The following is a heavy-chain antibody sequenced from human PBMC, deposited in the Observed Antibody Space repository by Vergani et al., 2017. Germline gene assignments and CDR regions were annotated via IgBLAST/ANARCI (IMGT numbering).Heavy chain of an antibody. CDR1: GGTFSSYA. CDR3: ARGGHYGSGSYYYFDY. D-gene: IGHD3-10*01. CDR2: IIPIFGTA. V-gene: IGHV1-69*01. Sequence: QVQLVQSGAEVKKPGSSVKVSCKASGGTFSSYAISWVRQAPGQGLEWMGGIIPIFGTANYAQKFKGRVTITADESTSTAYMELSSLRSEDTAVYYCARGGHYGSGSYYYFDYWGQGTLVTVSS. J-gene: IGHJ4*02.